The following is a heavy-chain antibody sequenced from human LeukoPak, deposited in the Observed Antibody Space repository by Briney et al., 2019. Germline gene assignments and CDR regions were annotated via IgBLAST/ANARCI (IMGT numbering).Heavy chain of an antibody. V-gene: IGHV3-74*01. CDR1: GFTFSSFW. CDR2: INSVGSST. CDR3: ARGYRSGWYFDRIFEY. D-gene: IGHD6-19*01. J-gene: IGHJ4*02. Sequence: HPGGSLRLSCAASGFTFSSFWMHWVRQAPGKGLVWVSRINSVGSSTSYADSVKGRFTISRDNAKNTLYLQMNSLRAGDTAVYYCARGYRSGWYFDRIFEYWGPGTLVNVSS.